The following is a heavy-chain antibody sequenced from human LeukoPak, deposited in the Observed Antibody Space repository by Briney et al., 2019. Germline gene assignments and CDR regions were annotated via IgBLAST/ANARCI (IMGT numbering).Heavy chain of an antibody. CDR2: ISGSGGST. CDR3: AKVQDYYDSSGYYSY. V-gene: IGHV3-23*01. J-gene: IGHJ4*02. Sequence: GGSLRLSCAASGFTFNSYAMSWVRQAPGKGLEWVSAISGSGGSTYYADSVKGRFTISRDNSKNTLYLQMNSLRAEDTAVYYCAKVQDYYDSSGYYSYWGQGTLVTVSS. D-gene: IGHD3-22*01. CDR1: GFTFNSYA.